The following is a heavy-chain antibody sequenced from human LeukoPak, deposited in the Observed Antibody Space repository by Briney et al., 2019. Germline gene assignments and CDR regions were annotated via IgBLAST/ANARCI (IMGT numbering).Heavy chain of an antibody. CDR1: GGSISSGSYY. CDR2: IYTSGST. D-gene: IGHD5-24*01. Sequence: SQTLSLTCTVSGGSISSGSYYWTWIRQPAGKGLEWIGRIYTSGSTNYNPSLKSRVTISEDTSKNQFSLKLSSVTAADTAVYCCARGCRDGYSNYWYFDLWGRGTLVTVSS. V-gene: IGHV4-61*02. J-gene: IGHJ2*01. CDR3: ARGCRDGYSNYWYFDL.